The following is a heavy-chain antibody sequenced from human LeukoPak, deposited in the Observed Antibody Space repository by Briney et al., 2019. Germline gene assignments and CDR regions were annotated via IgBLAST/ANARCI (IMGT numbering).Heavy chain of an antibody. CDR3: ASRDGYNFVDDY. D-gene: IGHD5-24*01. V-gene: IGHV4-34*01. CDR1: GRSFSGYY. CDR2: INHSGST. Sequence: SETLSLTCAVYGRSFSGYYWSWIRQPPGKGLEWIGEINHSGSTNYNPSLKSRVTISVDTSKNQFSLKLSSVTAADTAVYYCASRDGYNFVDDYWGQGTLVTVSS. J-gene: IGHJ4*02.